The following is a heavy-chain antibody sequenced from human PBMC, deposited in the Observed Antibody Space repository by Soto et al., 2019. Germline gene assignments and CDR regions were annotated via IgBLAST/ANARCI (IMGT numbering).Heavy chain of an antibody. CDR3: ARTAAAGKYYYGMDV. CDR2: IYPGDSDT. Sequence: GESLKISCKGPGYSFTSYWIGWVRQMPGKGLEWMGIIYPGDSDTRYSPSFEGQVTISADKSISTAYLQWSSLKASDTAMYYCARTAAAGKYYYGMDVWGQETTVTISS. V-gene: IGHV5-51*01. J-gene: IGHJ6*02. CDR1: GYSFTSYW. D-gene: IGHD6-13*01.